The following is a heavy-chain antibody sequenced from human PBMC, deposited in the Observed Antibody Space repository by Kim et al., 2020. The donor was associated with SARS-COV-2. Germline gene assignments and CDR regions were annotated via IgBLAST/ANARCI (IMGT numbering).Heavy chain of an antibody. CDR2: IYHSGST. CDR1: GGSISSGDYS. CDR3: AREVTTYRNNWFDP. V-gene: IGHV4-30-2*01. J-gene: IGHJ5*02. Sequence: SETLSLTCAVSGGSISSGDYSWSWIRQPPGKGLEWIGYIYHSGSTYYNPSLKSRVTISVDRSKNQFSLKLSSVTAADTAVYYCAREVTTYRNNWFDPWGQGTLVTVSS. D-gene: IGHD4-4*01.